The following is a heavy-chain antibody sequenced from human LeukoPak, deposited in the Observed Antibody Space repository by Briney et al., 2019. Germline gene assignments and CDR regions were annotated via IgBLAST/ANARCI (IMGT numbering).Heavy chain of an antibody. J-gene: IGHJ4*02. CDR1: GGSISNYY. CDR2: IYYSGST. CDR3: ARGVGSYGYGGDNY. D-gene: IGHD5-18*01. V-gene: IGHV4-39*01. Sequence: PSETLSLTCTVSGGSISNYYWSWIRQPPGKGLEWVGSIYYSGSTYYNPSLQSRVTISVNTSKAQLSLKLRSVTAADAAVYYWARGVGSYGYGGDNYWGQGTLVTVSS.